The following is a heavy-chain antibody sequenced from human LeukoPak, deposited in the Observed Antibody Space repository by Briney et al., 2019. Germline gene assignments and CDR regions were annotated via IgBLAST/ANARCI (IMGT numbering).Heavy chain of an antibody. D-gene: IGHD5-24*01. CDR3: VRRRDGYNL. CDR2: INSNGGNT. Sequence: GGSLRLSCSASGFTFSNYPMHWVRQAPGKGLEYVSAINSNGGNTYYADSAQGRFTISRDNSKNALYLQMSSLRAEDTAVYYCVRRRDGYNLWGQGTLVTVSP. V-gene: IGHV3-64D*09. CDR1: GFTFSNYP. J-gene: IGHJ4*02.